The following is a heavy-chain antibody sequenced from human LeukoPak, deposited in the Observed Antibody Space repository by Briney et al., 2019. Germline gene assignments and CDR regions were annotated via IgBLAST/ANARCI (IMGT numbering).Heavy chain of an antibody. CDR1: GGTLSSYG. D-gene: IGHD5-18*01. V-gene: IGHV1-18*01. Sequence: VASVKVSCKASGGTLSSYGISWVRQAPGQGLEWMGWISAYNGNTNYAQKLQGRVTMTTDTSTSTAYMELRSLRSDDTAVYYCARDRRDSSYPDYWGQGTLVTVSS. CDR3: ARDRRDSSYPDY. J-gene: IGHJ4*02. CDR2: ISAYNGNT.